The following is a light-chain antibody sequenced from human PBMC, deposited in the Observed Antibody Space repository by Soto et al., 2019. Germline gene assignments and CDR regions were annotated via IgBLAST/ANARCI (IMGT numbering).Light chain of an antibody. V-gene: IGKV1-39*01. Sequence: IQMTQSPSSLSASVGDRVTITCRASQSISSYLNWYQQKPGKAPKLLIYAASSLKSGVPSRFSGSGSGTDFTLTISSLQPEDFATYYCQQSYSTPRTFGQGTKVEIK. CDR2: AAS. CDR3: QQSYSTPRT. J-gene: IGKJ1*01. CDR1: QSISSY.